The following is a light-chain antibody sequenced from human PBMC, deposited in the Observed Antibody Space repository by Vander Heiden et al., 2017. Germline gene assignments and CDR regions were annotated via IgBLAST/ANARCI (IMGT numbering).Light chain of an antibody. CDR2: AVS. Sequence: DTVMTQTPLSSPVTLGQPASILCRSSQSLVHSDGNTYLNWHQQKPGQAPRLLIYAVSNRLTGVPDRFSGSGAGTDFTLNISRLEPEDVGVYYCMQATRIPSTFGQGTKVEIK. V-gene: IGKV2-24*01. J-gene: IGKJ1*01. CDR3: MQATRIPST. CDR1: QSLVHSDGNTY.